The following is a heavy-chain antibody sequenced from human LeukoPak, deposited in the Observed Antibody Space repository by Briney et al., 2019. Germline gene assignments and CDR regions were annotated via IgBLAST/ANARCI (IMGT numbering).Heavy chain of an antibody. V-gene: IGHV3-53*04. CDR2: IYSGGST. Sequence: GGSLRLSCAASGFTVSSNYMSWVRQAPGKGLEWVSVIYSGGSTYYADSVKGRFTISRHNSKNTLYLQMNSLRAEDTAVYYCARDHHIAAAGGGGDYYYYGMDVWGQGTTVTVSS. J-gene: IGHJ6*02. CDR3: ARDHHIAAAGGGGDYYYYGMDV. CDR1: GFTVSSNY. D-gene: IGHD6-13*01.